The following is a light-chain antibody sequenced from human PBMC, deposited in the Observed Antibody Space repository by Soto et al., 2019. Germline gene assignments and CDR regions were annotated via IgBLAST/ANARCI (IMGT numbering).Light chain of an antibody. CDR2: EVT. Sequence: QSALTQPPSASGSPGQSVTISCTGTSSDVGGYNYVSWYQQHPGKAPKLMIYEVTKRPSGVPDRFSGSKSGNTASLTVSGLQAEYEADYYCSSYAGSISVVFGGGTKVTVL. CDR3: SSYAGSISVV. V-gene: IGLV2-8*01. J-gene: IGLJ2*01. CDR1: SSDVGGYNY.